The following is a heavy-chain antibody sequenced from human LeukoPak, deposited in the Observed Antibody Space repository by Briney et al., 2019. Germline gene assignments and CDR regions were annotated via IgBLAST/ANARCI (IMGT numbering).Heavy chain of an antibody. V-gene: IGHV4-34*01. Sequence: SETLSLTCAVYGGSFSGYYWSWIRQPPGKGLEWIGEINHSGSTNYNPSLKSRVTISVDTSKNQFSLKLSSLTAADTAVYYCARWSGIVVVTAIRGAFDIWGQGTMVTVSS. J-gene: IGHJ3*02. D-gene: IGHD2-21*02. CDR3: ARWSGIVVVTAIRGAFDI. CDR1: GGSFSGYY. CDR2: INHSGST.